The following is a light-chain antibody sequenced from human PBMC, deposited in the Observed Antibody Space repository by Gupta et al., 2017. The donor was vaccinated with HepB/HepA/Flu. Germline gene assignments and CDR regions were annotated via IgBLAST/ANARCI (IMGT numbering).Light chain of an antibody. CDR2: AAS. J-gene: IGKJ1*01. CDR3: QQLNYYPLT. Sequence: DVKWTHSPSFLSASVGDRVTITCRASQGISTYLAWYQQKPGKAPRLLIYAASTLQSGVSSRFSGSGSGTDFTLTISSLQPEDFATYYCQQLNYYPLTFGQGTKVEIK. V-gene: IGKV1-9*01. CDR1: QGISTY.